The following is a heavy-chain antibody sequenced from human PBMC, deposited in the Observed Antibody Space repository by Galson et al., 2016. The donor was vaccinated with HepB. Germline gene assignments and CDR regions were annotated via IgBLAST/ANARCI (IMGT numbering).Heavy chain of an antibody. V-gene: IGHV3-30*18. Sequence: SLRLSCAAAGFDFQNYGMRWVRQAPGKGLEWVAVISADGRSKYCADSGRGRCAIFRDTSKDTVYLQMDRLRVDDTAVYYCAKDYVILWRGEQRDYYMDLWGIGTTVIVSS. J-gene: IGHJ6*03. CDR1: GFDFQNYG. CDR3: AKDYVILWRGEQRDYYMDL. CDR2: ISADGRSK. D-gene: IGHD2-21*01.